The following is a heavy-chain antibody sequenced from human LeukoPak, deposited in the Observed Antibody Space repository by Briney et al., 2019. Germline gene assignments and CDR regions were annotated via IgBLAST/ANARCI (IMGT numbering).Heavy chain of an antibody. J-gene: IGHJ4*02. CDR3: AKELGIAELFDY. D-gene: IGHD2-15*01. CDR2: VSSDGNTQ. CDR1: GFTFSAFG. Sequence: GGSLRLSCAASGFTFSAFGMHWVRQAPGQGLEWLAVVSSDGNTQYYAESLRGRLTISRDNSKNTVYLQLNSLRPEDTAVYYCAKELGIAELFDYWGQGTLLIVSS. V-gene: IGHV3-30*18.